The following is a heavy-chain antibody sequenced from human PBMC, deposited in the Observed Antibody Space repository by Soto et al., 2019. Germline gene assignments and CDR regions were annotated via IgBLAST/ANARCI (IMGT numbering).Heavy chain of an antibody. D-gene: IGHD2-15*01. J-gene: IGHJ4*02. CDR3: AKRRGAGGHFDY. CDR1: GFTFSSYA. CDR2: VSIGGST. Sequence: DVQLLESGGGLVQPEGSLRLSCAASGFTFSSYAMGWVRQGPGKGLEWVAVVSIGGSTHYADSVRGRFTISRDNSKNTLSMQMNSLTADETVVYFCAKRRGAGGHFDYWGQGALVTVSS. V-gene: IGHV3-23*01.